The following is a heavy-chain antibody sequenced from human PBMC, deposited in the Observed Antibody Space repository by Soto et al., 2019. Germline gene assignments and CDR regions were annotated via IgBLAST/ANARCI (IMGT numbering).Heavy chain of an antibody. CDR3: ARDFPYCSSSSCYLY. CDR2: INSDGSST. V-gene: IGHV3-74*01. J-gene: IGHJ4*02. Sequence: TGGSLRLSCAASGFTFSSDWMHWVRQAPGKGLVWVSHINSDGSSTRYADSVKGRFTISRDNAKNTLYLQMNSLRVEDTAVYYCARDFPYCSSSSCYLYWGQGTLVTVS. CDR1: GFTFSSDW. D-gene: IGHD2-2*01.